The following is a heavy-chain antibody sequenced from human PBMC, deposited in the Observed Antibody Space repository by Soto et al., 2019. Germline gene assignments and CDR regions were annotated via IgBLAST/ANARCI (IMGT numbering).Heavy chain of an antibody. D-gene: IGHD1-20*01. V-gene: IGHV3-23*01. CDR3: AKPQSANWNPALDYYGMDV. CDR2: ISGSGGTI. J-gene: IGHJ6*02. CDR1: GFTFSSYA. Sequence: GGSLRLSCAASGFTFSSYAMNWVRQAPGKGLEWVSGISGSGGTIYYADSVRGRFTISRDNSKNTLYLQMNSLRAEDTAVYYCAKPQSANWNPALDYYGMDVWGQGTTVTVSS.